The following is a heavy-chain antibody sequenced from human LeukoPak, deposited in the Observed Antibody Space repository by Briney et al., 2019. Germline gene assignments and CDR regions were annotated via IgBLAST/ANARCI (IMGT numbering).Heavy chain of an antibody. J-gene: IGHJ4*02. CDR3: ASLSTLGVDHDS. D-gene: IGHD3-10*01. V-gene: IGHV4-39*07. CDR2: IYYSGST. Sequence: PSETLSLTCTVSGGSISSSSYYWGWIRQPPGKGLEWIGSIYYSGSTYYNPSLKSRVTISVDTSKNQFSLRLTSVTAADTAVYYCASLSTLGVDHDSWGQGTLVTVSS. CDR1: GGSISSSSYY.